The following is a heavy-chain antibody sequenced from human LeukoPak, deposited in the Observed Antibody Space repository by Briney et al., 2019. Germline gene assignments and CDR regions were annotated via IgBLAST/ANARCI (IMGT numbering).Heavy chain of an antibody. CDR3: ARVGVYSSSWPVSDY. D-gene: IGHD6-13*01. CDR1: GFTFSSYE. J-gene: IGHJ4*02. V-gene: IGHV3-48*03. Sequence: GGSLRLSCAASGFTFSSYEMNWVRQAPGKGLEWVSYISSSGSTIYYADSVKGRFTISRDSAKNSLYLQMNRLRAEDTAVYYCARVGVYSSSWPVSDYWGQGTLVTVSS. CDR2: ISSSGSTI.